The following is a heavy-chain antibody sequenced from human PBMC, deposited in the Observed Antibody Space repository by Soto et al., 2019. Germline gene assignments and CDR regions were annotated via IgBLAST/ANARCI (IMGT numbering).Heavy chain of an antibody. CDR1: GGSISSSSYY. D-gene: IGHD3-10*01. CDR3: ASPITMVRGVRYFDY. J-gene: IGHJ4*02. V-gene: IGHV4-39*01. CDR2: IYNSGRT. Sequence: QLQLQESGPGLVKPSETLSLTCTVSGGSISSSSYYWGWIRQPPGKGLEWIGNIYNSGRTYYNPSLQSRVTISVDTSKNRFSLKLSSVTAADTATYYCASPITMVRGVRYFDYWGQGTLVTVSS.